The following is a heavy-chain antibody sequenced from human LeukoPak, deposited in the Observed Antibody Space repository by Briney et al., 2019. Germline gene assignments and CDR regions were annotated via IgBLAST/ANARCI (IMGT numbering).Heavy chain of an antibody. Sequence: ASVKVSCKSSGYTFTNYDVNWVRQAPGQGLEWMGWISAHNRNTNYAQKFQGRVTMTTDTSTSTVYLDLRSLTSDDTAVYHCARGDVYFDYWGQGTLVTVSS. V-gene: IGHV1-18*01. CDR2: ISAHNRNT. D-gene: IGHD5-24*01. CDR1: GYTFTNYD. J-gene: IGHJ4*02. CDR3: ARGDVYFDY.